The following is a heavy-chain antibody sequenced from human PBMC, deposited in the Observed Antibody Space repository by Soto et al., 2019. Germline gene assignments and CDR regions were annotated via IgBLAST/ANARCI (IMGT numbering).Heavy chain of an antibody. J-gene: IGHJ5*01. CDR1: GGSVSSGSYY. Sequence: SETLSLTCTVSGGSVSSGSYYWSWIRQPPGKGLEWIGYIYYSGSTNYNPSLKSRVTISVDTSKNQFSLKLSSVTAADTAVYYCARDPRTNNWFDSWGQGPLVTVSS. CDR3: ARDPRTNNWFDS. D-gene: IGHD1-1*01. CDR2: IYYSGST. V-gene: IGHV4-61*01.